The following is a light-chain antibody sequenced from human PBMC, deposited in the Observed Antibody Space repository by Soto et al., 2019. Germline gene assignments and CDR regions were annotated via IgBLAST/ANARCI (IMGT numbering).Light chain of an antibody. CDR2: GVS. J-gene: IGKJ1*01. CDR1: QSVSSNY. CDR3: LHYGTSSWT. V-gene: IGKV3-20*01. Sequence: IVLTQSPGTLSLSPGERATLSCRASQSVSSNYLAWYQQKSGQAPRLLIYGVSSRATDIPDRFSGSGSGTDFTLTISRLEPEDFAVFYCLHYGTSSWTFGQGTKVEIK.